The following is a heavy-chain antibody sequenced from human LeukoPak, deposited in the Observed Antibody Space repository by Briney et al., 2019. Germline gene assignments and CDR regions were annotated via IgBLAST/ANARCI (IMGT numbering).Heavy chain of an antibody. D-gene: IGHD2-2*01. CDR1: GGSISSGSYY. CDR2: IYTSRST. CDR3: ARRGADIVVVPAADDAFDI. J-gene: IGHJ3*02. V-gene: IGHV4-61*02. Sequence: SESLSLTCTVAGGSISSGSYYWGWIRQPAGKGLEWIGRIYTSRSTNYNPSLKSRVTISVDTSKNQFSLKLSSVTAADTAVYYCARRGADIVVVPAADDAFDIWGQGTMVTVSS.